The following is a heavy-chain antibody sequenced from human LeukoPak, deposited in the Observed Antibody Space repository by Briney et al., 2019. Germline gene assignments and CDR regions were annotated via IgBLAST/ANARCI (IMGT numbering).Heavy chain of an antibody. CDR1: GGTFSSYA. J-gene: IGHJ4*02. V-gene: IGHV1-2*02. CDR3: ARDKDGVAAAAYYFDY. CDR2: INPNSGGT. Sequence: WASVKVSCKASGGTFSSYAISWVRQAPGQGLEWMGWINPNSGGTNYAQKFLGRVTMTRDTSISTAYMELSRLRSDDTAVYYCARDKDGVAAAAYYFDYWGQGTLVTVSS. D-gene: IGHD6-13*01.